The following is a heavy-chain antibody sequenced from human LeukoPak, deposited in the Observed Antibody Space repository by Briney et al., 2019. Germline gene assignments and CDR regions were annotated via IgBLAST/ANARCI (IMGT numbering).Heavy chain of an antibody. Sequence: GGSLRLSCAASGFTFSSYGMHWVRQAPGKGLEWVAVIWYDGSNKYYADSVKGRFTISRDNSKNTLYLQMNSLRAEDTAVYYCAKGHDFWSGYYYGMDVWGQGTTVTVSS. V-gene: IGHV3-30*02. CDR3: AKGHDFWSGYYYGMDV. J-gene: IGHJ6*02. CDR2: IWYDGSNK. D-gene: IGHD3-3*01. CDR1: GFTFSSYG.